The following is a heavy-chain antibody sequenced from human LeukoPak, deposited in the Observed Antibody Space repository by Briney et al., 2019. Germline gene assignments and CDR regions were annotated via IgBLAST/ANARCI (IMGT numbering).Heavy chain of an antibody. Sequence: GGSLRLSCAASGFTFSSYGMHWVRQAPGKGLEWVAVISYDGSNKYYADSVKGRFTISRDNSKNTLYLQMNSLRAEDTAVYYCVFEGRADAFDIWGQGTMVTVSS. CDR3: VFEGRADAFDI. J-gene: IGHJ3*02. CDR2: ISYDGSNK. V-gene: IGHV3-30*03. D-gene: IGHD3-10*01. CDR1: GFTFSSYG.